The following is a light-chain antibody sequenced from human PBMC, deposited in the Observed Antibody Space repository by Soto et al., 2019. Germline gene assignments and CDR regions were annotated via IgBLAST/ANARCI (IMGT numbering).Light chain of an antibody. J-gene: IGKJ4*01. CDR1: QGVTTN. V-gene: IGKV3-15*01. CDR2: GAS. Sequence: EVVMTQSPATLSVSPGERAAVSCRASQGVTTNVAWYQQKPGQAPRLLIYGASTRATGIPARFSGSGSGTEFTLTISSLQSEDFAVYYCQQYNNWPPLTFGGGTKVEIK. CDR3: QQYNNWPPLT.